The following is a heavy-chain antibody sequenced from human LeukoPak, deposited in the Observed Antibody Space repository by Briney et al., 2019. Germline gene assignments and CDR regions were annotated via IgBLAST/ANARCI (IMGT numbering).Heavy chain of an antibody. J-gene: IGHJ4*02. V-gene: IGHV4-4*07. CDR3: ARDLGIAAADTPFDY. CDR2: IYTSGST. Sequence: SETLSLTCTVSGGSISSYYWSWTRQPAGKGLEWIGRIYTSGSTNYNPSLKSRVTMSVDTSKNQFSLKLSSVTAADTAVYYCARDLGIAAADTPFDYWGQGTLVTVSS. D-gene: IGHD6-13*01. CDR1: GGSISSYY.